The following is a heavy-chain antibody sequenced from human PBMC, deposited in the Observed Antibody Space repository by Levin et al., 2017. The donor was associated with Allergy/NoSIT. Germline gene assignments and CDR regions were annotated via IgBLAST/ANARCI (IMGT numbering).Heavy chain of an antibody. D-gene: IGHD3-10*01. J-gene: IGHJ4*02. CDR2: IYPGDSDT. Sequence: GESLKISCKGSGYSFTSYWIGWVRQMPGKGLEWMGIIYPGDSDTRYSPSFQGQVTISADKSISTAYLQWSSLKASDTAMYYCARAISHYYGSGSPLNDYWGQGTLVTVSS. CDR1: GYSFTSYW. CDR3: ARAISHYYGSGSPLNDY. V-gene: IGHV5-51*01.